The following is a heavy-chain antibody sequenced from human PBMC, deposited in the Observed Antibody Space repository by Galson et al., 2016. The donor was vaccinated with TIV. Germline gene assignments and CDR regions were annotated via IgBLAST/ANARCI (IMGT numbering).Heavy chain of an antibody. CDR1: GFSLSNARMG. J-gene: IGHJ5*02. CDR3: ARIAPLTVTLNRWFDT. D-gene: IGHD4-17*01. V-gene: IGHV2-26*01. CDR2: IFSSDKK. Sequence: PALVTPTQTLTLTCTVSGFSLSNARMGVSWIRQPPGKALEWLAHIFSSDKKSYSTSLQSRLSISKDTSKSQVVLTMTNVDPIDTATYYCARIAPLTVTLNRWFDTWGQGTPVTVSS.